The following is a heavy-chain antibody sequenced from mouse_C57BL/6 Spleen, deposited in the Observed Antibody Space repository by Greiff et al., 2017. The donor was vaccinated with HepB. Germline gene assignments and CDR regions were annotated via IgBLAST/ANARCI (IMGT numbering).Heavy chain of an antibody. J-gene: IGHJ1*03. D-gene: IGHD1-1*01. Sequence: EVQLVESGGGLVKPGGSLKLSCAASGFTFSSYTMSWVRQTPEKRLEWVATISGGGGNTYYPDSVKGRFTISRDNAKNTLYLQMSSLRSEDTALYYCARHITTVVASYWYFDVWGTGTTVTVSS. V-gene: IGHV5-9*01. CDR2: ISGGGGNT. CDR3: ARHITTVVASYWYFDV. CDR1: GFTFSSYT.